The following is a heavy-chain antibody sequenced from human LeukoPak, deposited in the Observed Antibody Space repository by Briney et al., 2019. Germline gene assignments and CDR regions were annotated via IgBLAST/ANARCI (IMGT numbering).Heavy chain of an antibody. V-gene: IGHV3-21*01. CDR1: GFTFSSYT. Sequence: GGSLRLSCAASGFTFSSYTMNWVRQAPGKGLEWVSSISSSSIYIYYADSLKGRFTISRDNARNSLYLQMNSLRAEDTAVYYCTRGRRDGYNLVDAFDIWGQGTMVTVSS. CDR2: ISSSSIYI. CDR3: TRGRRDGYNLVDAFDI. J-gene: IGHJ3*02. D-gene: IGHD5-24*01.